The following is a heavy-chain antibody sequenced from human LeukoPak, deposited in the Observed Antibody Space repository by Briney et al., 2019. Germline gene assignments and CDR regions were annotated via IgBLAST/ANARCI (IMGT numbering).Heavy chain of an antibody. D-gene: IGHD6-19*01. CDR2: IYHSGST. J-gene: IGHJ4*02. CDR3: ARGYRGWYYYFDY. CDR1: GDSINSLDW. V-gene: IGHV4-4*02. Sequence: SGTLSLTCTVSGDSINSLDWWSWVRQPPGKGLEWIGEIYHSGSTNYNPSLKSRVTISVDKSKNQFSLKLSSVTAADTAVYYCARGYRGWYYYFDYWGQGTLVTVSS.